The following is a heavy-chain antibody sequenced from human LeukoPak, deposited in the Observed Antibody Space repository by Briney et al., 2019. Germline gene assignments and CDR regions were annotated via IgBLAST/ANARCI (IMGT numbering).Heavy chain of an antibody. D-gene: IGHD5-12*01. CDR1: GGSFSGYY. V-gene: IGHV4-34*01. CDR3: ASSGYDLYYFDY. J-gene: IGHJ4*02. CDR2: INHSGST. Sequence: SETLSLTCAVYGGSFSGYYWSWIRQPPGKGLEWIGEINHSGSTNYNPSLKSRVTISVDTSKNQFSLKLSSVTAADTAVYYCASSGYDLYYFDYWGQGTLVTVSS.